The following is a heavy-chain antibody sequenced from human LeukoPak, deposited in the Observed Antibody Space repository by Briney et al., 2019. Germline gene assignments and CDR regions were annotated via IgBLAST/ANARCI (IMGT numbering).Heavy chain of an antibody. CDR1: GYTFTGYY. J-gene: IGHJ5*02. CDR3: ARGRWHYYDSSGFWFDH. D-gene: IGHD3-22*01. CDR2: INPNSGGT. Sequence: ASVKVSCKASGYTFTGYYMHWVRQAPGQGLEWMGWINPNSGGTNYAQKFQGRVTMTRDTSISTAYMELSSLRSEDTAVYYCARGRWHYYDSSGFWFDHWGQGTLVTVSS. V-gene: IGHV1-2*02.